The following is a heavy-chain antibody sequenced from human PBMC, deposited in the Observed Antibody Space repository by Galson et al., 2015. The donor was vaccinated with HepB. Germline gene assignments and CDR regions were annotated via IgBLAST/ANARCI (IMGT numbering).Heavy chain of an antibody. CDR2: IKSKTDGGTT. CDR1: GFTFSNAW. CDR3: TTDSRNATDAFDI. V-gene: IGHV3-15*01. J-gene: IGHJ3*02. Sequence: SLRLSCAASGFTFSNAWMSWVRQAPGKGLEWVGRIKSKTDGGTTDYAAPVKGRFTISRDDSKNTLYLQMNSLKTEDTAVYYCTTDSRNATDAFDIWGQGTMVTVSS. D-gene: IGHD1-1*01.